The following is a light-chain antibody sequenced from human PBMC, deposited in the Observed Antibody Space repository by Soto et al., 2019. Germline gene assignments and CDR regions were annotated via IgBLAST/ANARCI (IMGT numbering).Light chain of an antibody. CDR1: QSVSSGY. J-gene: IGKJ4*01. CDR2: GVS. Sequence: EIVLTQSPGTLSLSPGERATLSCRASQSVSSGYLAWYQQKPGQAPRLLIYGVSSRATGIPDRFSGSGSGTDFTLTISRLEPEDFAVYYCQQYGSSALTVGGGTKVDIK. V-gene: IGKV3-20*01. CDR3: QQYGSSALT.